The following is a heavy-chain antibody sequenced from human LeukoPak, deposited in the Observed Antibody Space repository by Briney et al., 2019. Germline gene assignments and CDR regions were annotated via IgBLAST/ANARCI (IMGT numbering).Heavy chain of an antibody. J-gene: IGHJ4*02. V-gene: IGHV3-23*01. CDR3: ATLFESGTYNNFFHY. Sequence: GGSLRLSCAASGFTFSSYGMSWVRQAPGKGLEWVSAITATSSSTHDADSVQGRFTISRDNSKNTLHLQMNSLRPEDTAIYYCATLFESGTYNNFFHYWGQGTLVTVFS. CDR2: ITATSSST. D-gene: IGHD3-10*01. CDR1: GFTFSSYG.